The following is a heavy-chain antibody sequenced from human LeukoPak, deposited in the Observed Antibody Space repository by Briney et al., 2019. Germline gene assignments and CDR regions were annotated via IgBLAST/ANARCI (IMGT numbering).Heavy chain of an antibody. J-gene: IGHJ4*02. V-gene: IGHV3-20*04. CDR1: GFTVSSNY. CDR3: ARDVYGGSLYFDY. Sequence: GGSLRLSCAASGFTVSSNYMSWVRQAPGKGLEWVSGINWNGGSTGYADSVKGRFTISRDNAKNSLYLQMNSLRAEDTALYYCARDVYGGSLYFDYWGQGTLVTVSS. D-gene: IGHD4-23*01. CDR2: INWNGGST.